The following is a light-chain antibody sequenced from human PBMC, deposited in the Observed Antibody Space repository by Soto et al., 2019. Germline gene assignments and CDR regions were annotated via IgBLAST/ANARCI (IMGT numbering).Light chain of an antibody. Sequence: QSALTQPRSVSGSPGQSVTISCTGTSSDVGGYKSVSWYKQHPGKAPNLMIYDVSKRPSGVPDRFSGSKSGNTASLTISGLQAEDEADDYCGSFAGTSYVFGTGTKLTVL. CDR3: GSFAGTSYV. CDR2: DVS. J-gene: IGLJ1*01. V-gene: IGLV2-11*01. CDR1: SSDVGGYKS.